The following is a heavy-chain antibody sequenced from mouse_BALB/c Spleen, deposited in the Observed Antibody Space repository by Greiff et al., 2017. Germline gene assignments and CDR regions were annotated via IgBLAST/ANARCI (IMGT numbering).Heavy chain of an antibody. CDR1: GYTFSSYW. D-gene: IGHD4-1*01. J-gene: IGHJ2*01. Sequence: VKLQESGAELMKPGASVKISCKATGYTFSSYWIEWVKQRPGHGLEWIGEILPGSGSTNYNEKFKGKATFTADTSSNTAYMQLSSLTSEDSAVYYCARKKNWVYFDYWGQGTTLTVSS. V-gene: IGHV1-9*01. CDR2: ILPGSGST. CDR3: ARKKNWVYFDY.